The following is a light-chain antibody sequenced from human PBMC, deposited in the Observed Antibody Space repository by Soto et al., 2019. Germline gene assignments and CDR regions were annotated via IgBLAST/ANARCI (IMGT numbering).Light chain of an antibody. CDR2: EVS. CDR3: ASYAGNNNLV. J-gene: IGLJ2*01. V-gene: IGLV2-8*01. CDR1: SSDIGGYNY. Sequence: QSVLTQPPSASGSLGQSVTISCTGTSSDIGGYNYVSWYQQHPGKAPKLMIFEVSKGPSGVPDRFSGSKSGNTASLTVSGLQPEDEADYYCASYAGNNNLVFGGGTQLTVL.